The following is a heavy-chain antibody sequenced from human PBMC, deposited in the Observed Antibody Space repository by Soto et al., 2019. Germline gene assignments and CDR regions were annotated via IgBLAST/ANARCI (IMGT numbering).Heavy chain of an antibody. D-gene: IGHD3-10*01. CDR1: GDTFTNFG. V-gene: IGHV1-18*01. Sequence: HLVQSGPEVKKPGASVTVSCKTSGDTFTNFGLSWVRQAPGQGLEWMGWIATYNSNKNYAQQFQGRLTLTTDTSTSTGYMELKSLEYDDTAVYYCARVLRGVLNWFDPWGQGTLVTVSS. CDR3: ARVLRGVLNWFDP. J-gene: IGHJ5*02. CDR2: IATYNSNK.